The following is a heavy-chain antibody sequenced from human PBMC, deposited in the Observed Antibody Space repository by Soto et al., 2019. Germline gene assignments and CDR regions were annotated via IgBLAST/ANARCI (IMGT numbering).Heavy chain of an antibody. J-gene: IGHJ6*02. CDR2: IYYSGST. CDR1: GGSISSGGYY. CDR3: ARAHDCSSTSCYWTYGMDV. D-gene: IGHD2-2*01. V-gene: IGHV4-31*03. Sequence: QVQLQESGPGLVKPSQTLSLTCTVSGGSISSGGYYWSWIRQHPGNGLEWIGYIYYSGSTYYNPSLKSRVTISVDTSKNQFSLKLSSVTAADTAVYYCARAHDCSSTSCYWTYGMDVWGQGTTVTVSS.